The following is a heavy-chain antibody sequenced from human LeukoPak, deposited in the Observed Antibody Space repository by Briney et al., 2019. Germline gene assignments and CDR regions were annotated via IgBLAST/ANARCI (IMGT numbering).Heavy chain of an antibody. V-gene: IGHV4-59*01. J-gene: IGHJ4*02. CDR2: IYYSGST. D-gene: IGHD3-9*01. Sequence: SETLSLTCTVSGGSISSYYWNWIRQPPGKGLEWIGYIYYSGSTNYNPSLKSRVTISVDTSKNQFSLKLSSVTAADTAVYYCARGPEVLRHFDWLLHTSFDYWGQGTLVTVSS. CDR1: GGSISSYY. CDR3: ARGPEVLRHFDWLLHTSFDY.